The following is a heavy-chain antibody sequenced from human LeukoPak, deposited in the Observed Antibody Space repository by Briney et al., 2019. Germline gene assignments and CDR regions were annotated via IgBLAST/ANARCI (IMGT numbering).Heavy chain of an antibody. D-gene: IGHD2-2*01. CDR1: GYTFTSYG. V-gene: IGHV1-18*01. J-gene: IGHJ6*02. CDR3: ARDLVGCSSTSCYGVYYYYYGMDV. CDR2: ISAYNGNT. Sequence: GASVKVSCKASGYTFTSYGISWVRQAPGQGLEWMGWISAYNGNTNYAQKLQGRVTMTTDTSTSTAYMELRSLRSDDTAVYYCARDLVGCSSTSCYGVYYYYYGMDVWGQGTTVTVSS.